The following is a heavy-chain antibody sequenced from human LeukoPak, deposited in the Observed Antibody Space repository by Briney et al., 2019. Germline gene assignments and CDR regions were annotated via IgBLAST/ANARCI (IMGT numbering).Heavy chain of an antibody. CDR3: ARNTTVTDSYFDL. V-gene: IGHV4-39*01. D-gene: IGHD4-17*01. J-gene: IGHJ2*01. Sequence: SETLSLTCIVSGGAISSSSHYWGWIRQPPGKGLEWIGSIDHSGSTVYNPSLKSRVAISVDTSRNQFSLKLNSVTASDTAVYYCARNTTVTDSYFDLWGRSTLVTASS. CDR1: GGAISSSSHY. CDR2: IDHSGST.